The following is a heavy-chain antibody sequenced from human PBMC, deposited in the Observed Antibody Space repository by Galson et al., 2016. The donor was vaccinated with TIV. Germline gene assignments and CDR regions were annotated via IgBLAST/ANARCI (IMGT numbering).Heavy chain of an antibody. D-gene: IGHD6-19*01. CDR1: GYSITSSYY. Sequence: LSLTCAVSGYSITSSYYWGWIRQPPGTGLEWIGVITHAGSTYYSPSLKSRLTLSVDTSGNQFSLQLTSVTAADTAVYFCAGLRNGWHAQDFWGQGTPVTVSS. J-gene: IGHJ4*02. V-gene: IGHV4-38-2*01. CDR2: ITHAGST. CDR3: AGLRNGWHAQDF.